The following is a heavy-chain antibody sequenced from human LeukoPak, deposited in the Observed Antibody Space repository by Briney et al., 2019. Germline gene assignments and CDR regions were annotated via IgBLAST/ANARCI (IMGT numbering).Heavy chain of an antibody. CDR3: ARGGQVVRFSGSRGYYMDV. CDR2: IWYDGSNK. Sequence: GGSLRLSCAASGFTFSSYGMHWVRQAPGKGLERVAVIWYDGSNKYYADSVKGRFTISRDNSKNTLYLQMNSLRAEDTAVYYCARGGQVVRFSGSRGYYMDVWGKGTTVTDSS. J-gene: IGHJ6*03. V-gene: IGHV3-33*01. CDR1: GFTFSSYG. D-gene: IGHD3-3*01.